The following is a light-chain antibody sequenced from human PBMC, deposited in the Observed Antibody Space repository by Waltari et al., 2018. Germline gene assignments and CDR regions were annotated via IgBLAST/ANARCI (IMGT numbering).Light chain of an antibody. V-gene: IGLV1-40*01. CDR1: SSNIGAGFV. CDR3: QSYGSDWV. J-gene: IGLJ3*02. CDR2: CNN. Sequence: QSVLTQPPSVSGAPGQRVTISCTGSSSNIGAGFVVHWYQQLPGTAPKLLIYCNNKRPSGVPVRFAGAKSGTSASLAITGLQAEDEADYYCQSYGSDWVFGGGTKLTVL.